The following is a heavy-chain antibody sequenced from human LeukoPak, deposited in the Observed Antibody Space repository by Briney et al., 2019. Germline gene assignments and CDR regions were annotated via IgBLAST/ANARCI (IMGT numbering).Heavy chain of an antibody. CDR1: GFTFSSYE. J-gene: IGHJ4*02. V-gene: IGHV3-48*03. Sequence: GGSLRLSCAASGFTFSSYEMNWVRQAPGKGLEWVSYISNSGSTIYYADSVKGRFTISRDNAKNSLYLQMNSLRAEDTAAYYCARKYCSSTSCLFDYWGQGTLVTVSS. D-gene: IGHD2-2*01. CDR2: ISNSGSTI. CDR3: ARKYCSSTSCLFDY.